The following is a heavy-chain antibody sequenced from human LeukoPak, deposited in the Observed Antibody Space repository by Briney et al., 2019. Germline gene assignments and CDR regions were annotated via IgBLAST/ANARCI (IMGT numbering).Heavy chain of an antibody. CDR3: ARMDSDGYNILDY. Sequence: SETLSLTCTVSGGSISSGGYYWSWIRQPPGKGLEWIGYIYHSGSTYYNPSLKSRVTISVDRSKNQFSLKLSSVTAADTAVYYCARMDSDGYNILDYWGQGTLVTVSS. CDR1: GGSISSGGYY. CDR2: IYHSGST. J-gene: IGHJ4*02. D-gene: IGHD5-24*01. V-gene: IGHV4-30-2*01.